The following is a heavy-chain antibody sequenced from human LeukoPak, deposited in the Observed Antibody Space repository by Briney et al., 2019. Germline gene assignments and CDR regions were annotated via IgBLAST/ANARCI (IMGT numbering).Heavy chain of an antibody. J-gene: IGHJ1*01. Sequence: GGSLRLSCAASGFTFSSYAMHWVRQAPGKGLEYVSAISSNGGSTYYANSVKGRFTISRDNSKNTLYLQMGSLRAEDMAVYYCARDRYINGRFGEIGHWGQGTLVIVSS. CDR2: ISSNGGST. CDR3: ARDRYINGRFGEIGH. D-gene: IGHD3-10*01. CDR1: GFTFSSYA. V-gene: IGHV3-64*01.